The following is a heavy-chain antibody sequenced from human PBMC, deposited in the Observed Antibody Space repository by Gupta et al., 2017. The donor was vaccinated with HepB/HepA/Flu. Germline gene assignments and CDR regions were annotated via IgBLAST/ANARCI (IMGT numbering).Heavy chain of an antibody. CDR2: INPNSGGT. CDR1: EYSFSGYY. Sequence: QVQLVQSGAEVKKPGASVKVSCKASEYSFSGYYIHWVRQTPGQGLEWMGWINPNSGGTNYAQRFQGRVTMTRETSINTAYMELNRLRYDDTAIYYCARGGADIAVVPAAIDRAEYFQYWAQGTLVTVSS. J-gene: IGHJ1*01. V-gene: IGHV1-2*02. CDR3: ARGGADIAVVPAAIDRAEYFQY. D-gene: IGHD2-2*01.